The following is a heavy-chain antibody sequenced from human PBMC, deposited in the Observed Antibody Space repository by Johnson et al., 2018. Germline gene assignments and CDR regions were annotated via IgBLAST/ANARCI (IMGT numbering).Heavy chain of an antibody. CDR3: GKGGGYIGGTDAFEM. CDR2: SRSKGSGYTT. CDR1: VFTLSDHY. D-gene: IGHD4-23*01. J-gene: IGHJ3*02. Sequence: VQLVQSGGGLVQPGGSLRLSCEASVFTLSDHYMDWVRQTPGKGLEWVGRSRSKGSGYTTEYAASVKGRFTFSRDESRNSLFLQMNSLRTDDTDVYYCGKGGGYIGGTDAFEMWGQGTMVTVSS. V-gene: IGHV3-72*01.